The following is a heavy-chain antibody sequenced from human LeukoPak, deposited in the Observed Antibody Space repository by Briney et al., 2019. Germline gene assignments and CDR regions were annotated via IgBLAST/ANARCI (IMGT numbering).Heavy chain of an antibody. J-gene: IGHJ4*02. V-gene: IGHV4-39*01. Sequence: SETLSLTCTVSGGSISSGSYYWGWIRQPPGKGLEWIGSIYYSGSTYYNPSLKSRVTISVDTSKNQFSLKLSSVTAADTAVYYCARHSSSWHRFGFDYWGQGTLVTVSS. CDR1: GGSISSGSYY. D-gene: IGHD6-13*01. CDR3: ARHSSSWHRFGFDY. CDR2: IYYSGST.